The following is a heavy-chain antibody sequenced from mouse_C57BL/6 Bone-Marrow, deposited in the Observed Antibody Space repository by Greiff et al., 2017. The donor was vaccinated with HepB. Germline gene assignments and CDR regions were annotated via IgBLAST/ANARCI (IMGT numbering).Heavy chain of an antibody. D-gene: IGHD2-4*01. V-gene: IGHV5-4*01. CDR2: ISDGGSYT. CDR1: GFTFSSYA. CDR3: ARDYDYGGYYYAMDY. Sequence: EVKLQESGGGLVKPGGSLKLSCAASGFTFSSYAMSWVRQTPEKRLEWVATISDGGSYTYYPDNVKGRFTISRDNAKNNLYLQMSHLKSEDTAMYYCARDYDYGGYYYAMDYWGQGTSVTVSS. J-gene: IGHJ4*01.